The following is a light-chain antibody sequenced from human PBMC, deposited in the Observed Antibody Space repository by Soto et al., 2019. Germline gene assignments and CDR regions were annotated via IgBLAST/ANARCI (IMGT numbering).Light chain of an antibody. J-gene: IGLJ1*01. CDR3: AACNYSLSAYV. Sequence: QPPSASGTPGQRVTISCSGSSSNIGSNTVSWYPQLAGTAPKLLIYTDSRRPSGVPDRFSGCKSGTSAPLTIRGPQSEDEAYYYCAACNYSLSAYVFGTGTKVTVL. CDR1: SSNIGSNT. CDR2: TDS. V-gene: IGLV1-44*01.